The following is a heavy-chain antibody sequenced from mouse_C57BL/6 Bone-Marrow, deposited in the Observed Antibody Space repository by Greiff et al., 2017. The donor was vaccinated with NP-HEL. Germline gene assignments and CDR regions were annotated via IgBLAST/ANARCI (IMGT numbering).Heavy chain of an antibody. J-gene: IGHJ3*01. CDR2: IDPSDSYT. CDR1: GYTFTSYW. D-gene: IGHD2-4*01. CDR3: AIYYDYD. Sequence: VQLQQSGAELVMPGASVKLSCKASGYTFTSYWMHWVKQRPGQGLEWIGEIDPSDSYTNYNQKFKGKSTLTVDKSSSTAYMQLSSLTSEDSAVYYCAIYYDYDWGQGTLVTVSA. V-gene: IGHV1-69*01.